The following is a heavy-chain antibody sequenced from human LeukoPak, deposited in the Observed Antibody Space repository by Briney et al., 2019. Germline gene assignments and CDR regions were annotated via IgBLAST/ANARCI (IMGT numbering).Heavy chain of an antibody. CDR3: ARDSLYCSSTSCLSPFDY. CDR2: INAGNGNT. V-gene: IGHV1-3*01. Sequence: GASVKVSCKASGYTFTSYAMHWVRQAPGQRLEWMGWINAGNGNTKYSQKFQGRLTITRDTSASTAYMELSSLRSEDTAVYYCARDSLYCSSTSCLSPFDYRGQGTLVTVSS. CDR1: GYTFTSYA. J-gene: IGHJ4*02. D-gene: IGHD2-2*01.